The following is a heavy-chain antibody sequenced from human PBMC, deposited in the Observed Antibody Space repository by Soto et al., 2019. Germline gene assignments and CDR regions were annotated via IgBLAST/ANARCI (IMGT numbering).Heavy chain of an antibody. V-gene: IGHV3-74*01. J-gene: IGHJ6*03. Sequence: GGSLRLSCAASGFTFSSYWRHWVRQAPGKVLVWVSRINSEGGSTSAADSVKRRCTISTDNAKNTLYLQMNSLRAEDTAVYYCARVRPSIAARRYYYYYMDVWGKGTTVTVSS. CDR2: INSEGGST. CDR3: ARVRPSIAARRYYYYYMDV. CDR1: GFTFSSYW. D-gene: IGHD6-6*01.